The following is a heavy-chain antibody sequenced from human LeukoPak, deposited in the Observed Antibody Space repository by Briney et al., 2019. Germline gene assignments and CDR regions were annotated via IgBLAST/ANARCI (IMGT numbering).Heavy chain of an antibody. CDR2: MNPNSGNT. CDR3: AARHNWNDANY. D-gene: IGHD1-1*01. J-gene: IGHJ4*02. V-gene: IGHV1-8*01. CDR1: GYTFTSYD. Sequence: GASVKVSCKASGYTFTSYDINWVRQATGQGLEWMGWMNPNSGNTNYAQKFQERVTITRDMFTSTAYMELSSLRSEDTAVYYCAARHNWNDANYWGQGTLVTVSS.